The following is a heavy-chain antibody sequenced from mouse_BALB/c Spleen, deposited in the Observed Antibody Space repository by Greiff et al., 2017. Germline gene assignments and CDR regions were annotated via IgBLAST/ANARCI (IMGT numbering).Heavy chain of an antibody. J-gene: IGHJ4*01. V-gene: IGHV5-6-5*01. D-gene: IGHD1-2*01. CDR2: ISSGGST. Sequence: EVHLVESGGGLVKPGGSLKLSCAASGFTFSSYAMSWVRQTPEKRLEWVASISSGGSTYYPDSVKGRFTISRDNARNILYLQMSSLRSEDTAMYYCAKIHYYGYVAMDYWGQGTSVTVSS. CDR3: AKIHYYGYVAMDY. CDR1: GFTFSSYA.